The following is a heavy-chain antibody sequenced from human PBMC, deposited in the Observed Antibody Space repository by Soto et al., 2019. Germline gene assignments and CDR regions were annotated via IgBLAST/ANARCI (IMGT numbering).Heavy chain of an antibody. D-gene: IGHD2-8*02. V-gene: IGHV3-23*01. CDR3: AKEQTTGAHYALDY. CDR2: ITGSSDYT. J-gene: IGHJ4*02. CDR1: RFIFSSYA. Sequence: GGSLRLSCEASRFIFSSYAMNWVRQAPGKGLQWVSSITGSSDYTSYIASVKGRFTISRDNSKNTLYLQMNSLRAEDTAVYFCAKEQTTGAHYALDYWSQGTLVTVSS.